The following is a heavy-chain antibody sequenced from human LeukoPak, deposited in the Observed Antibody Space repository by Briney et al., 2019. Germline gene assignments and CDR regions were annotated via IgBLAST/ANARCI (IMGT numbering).Heavy chain of an antibody. J-gene: IGHJ4*02. D-gene: IGHD3-22*01. Sequence: QAGGSLRLPCAASGFSVSTNYMSWVRQAPGVGLECVSVISNHGTTYYADSVKGRFSISRDNSKDTVFLQMNSLRAEDTAVYYCARDNTISGYYELGYWGQGTLVTVSS. V-gene: IGHV3-53*01. CDR3: ARDNTISGYYELGY. CDR2: ISNHGTT. CDR1: GFSVSTNY.